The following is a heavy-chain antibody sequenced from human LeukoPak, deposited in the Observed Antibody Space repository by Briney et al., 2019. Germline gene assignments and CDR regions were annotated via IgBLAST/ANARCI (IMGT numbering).Heavy chain of an antibody. Sequence: PSETLSLTCTVSGGSISSYYWSWIRQPPGKGLEWIGYIYYSGSTNYNPSLKSRVTISVDTSKNQFSLKLSSVTAADTAVYYCARECLDIVVVPAAITYYYYGMDVWGQGTTVTVSS. V-gene: IGHV4-59*12. D-gene: IGHD2-2*03. CDR3: ARECLDIVVVPAAITYYYYGMDV. CDR1: GGSISSYY. CDR2: IYYSGST. J-gene: IGHJ6*02.